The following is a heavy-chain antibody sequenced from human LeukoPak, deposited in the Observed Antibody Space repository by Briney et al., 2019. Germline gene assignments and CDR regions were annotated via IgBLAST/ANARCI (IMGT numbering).Heavy chain of an antibody. CDR2: MSPNSGNT. V-gene: IGHV1-8*02. Sequence: GASVKVSCKASGYTFTSYYMHWVRQAPGQGLEWVGWMSPNSGNTGYAQKFQGRITMTKSTSISTAYMELSDLESEDTAVYYCARTPPDYGIDYWGQGTLVTVSS. D-gene: IGHD4-17*01. CDR3: ARTPPDYGIDY. CDR1: GYTFTSYY. J-gene: IGHJ4*02.